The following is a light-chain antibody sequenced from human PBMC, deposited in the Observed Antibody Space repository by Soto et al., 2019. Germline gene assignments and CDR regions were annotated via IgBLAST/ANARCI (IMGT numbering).Light chain of an antibody. Sequence: QPVLTQPPSVSGAPGQRVTISCTGSSSNIGAGYDVHWYQQLPGTAPKLLIYGNSNRPSGVPDRFSGSKSGTSASLAITGLQAEDEADYYCQSYDSSLRGWVFGTGTKLTVL. CDR2: GNS. CDR3: QSYDSSLRGWV. CDR1: SSNIGAGYD. J-gene: IGLJ1*01. V-gene: IGLV1-40*01.